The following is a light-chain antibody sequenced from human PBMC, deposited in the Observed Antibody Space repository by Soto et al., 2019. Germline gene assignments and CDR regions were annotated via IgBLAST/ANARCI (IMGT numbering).Light chain of an antibody. CDR1: QSISNY. Sequence: DIPMTQSPASLSASVGDRVTITCRASQSISNYLNWYQQKPGKAPKLLIYAASNLQSGVPARFSGSGSGRDFTLTISSLQPEDFATYYCQQSYSTPRTFGQGTKVEIK. CDR2: AAS. CDR3: QQSYSTPRT. V-gene: IGKV1-39*01. J-gene: IGKJ1*01.